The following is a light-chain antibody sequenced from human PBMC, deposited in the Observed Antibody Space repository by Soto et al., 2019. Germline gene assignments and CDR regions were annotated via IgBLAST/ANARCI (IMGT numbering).Light chain of an antibody. CDR2: DAS. Sequence: EIVLTQSPAILSLSPGERGTLSWRASQSVSNFLAWYQQKHGQAPRLLISDASNRATGIPGRFSGSGSGTDFSLTISSLEPEDFAVYYCQQRSNWPWTFGQGTKVEIK. CDR3: QQRSNWPWT. J-gene: IGKJ1*01. CDR1: QSVSNF. V-gene: IGKV3-11*01.